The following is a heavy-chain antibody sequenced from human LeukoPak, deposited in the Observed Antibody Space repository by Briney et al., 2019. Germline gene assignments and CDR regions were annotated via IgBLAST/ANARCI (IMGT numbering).Heavy chain of an antibody. CDR2: IYSGGST. Sequence: GGYLRLYCAASAFTVSSIYMSWDGQAPGKGLEWVSVIYSGGSTYYADSVKGRFTISRDNSQNTLYPQMNSLRAADTAVYYCARPGGYAFDMWGQGTMVTVSS. CDR1: AFTVSSIY. D-gene: IGHD3-16*01. V-gene: IGHV3-66*02. CDR3: ARPGGYAFDM. J-gene: IGHJ3*02.